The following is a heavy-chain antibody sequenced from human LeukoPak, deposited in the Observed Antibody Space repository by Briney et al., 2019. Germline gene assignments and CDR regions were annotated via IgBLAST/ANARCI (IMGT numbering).Heavy chain of an antibody. CDR1: GGSISNYY. D-gene: IGHD6-13*01. CDR3: ARQIASAGTAGFDF. J-gene: IGHJ4*02. CDR2: IYSTGST. V-gene: IGHV4-4*07. Sequence: PSETLSLTCTVSGGSISNYYWSWIRQPAGKGLEWIGRIYSTGSTNYNPSLKSRVTMSVDTSKNQFSLRVRSVTAADTAVYYCARQIASAGTAGFDFWGQGALVTVSS.